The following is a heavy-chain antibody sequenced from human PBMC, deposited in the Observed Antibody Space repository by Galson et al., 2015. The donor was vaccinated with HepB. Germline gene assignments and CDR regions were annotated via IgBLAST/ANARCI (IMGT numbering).Heavy chain of an antibody. Sequence: SVKVSCKASGYAFTNYYIHWVRQAPGQGLEWMGIINPSGGSATYPQNFQGRVTMTRDTSTSTVYMELTSLRSEDTALYYCARDLLSSGSYPLDYWGQGTLVTVSS. V-gene: IGHV1-46*01. J-gene: IGHJ4*02. D-gene: IGHD3-10*01. CDR1: GYAFTNYY. CDR2: INPSGGSA. CDR3: ARDLLSSGSYPLDY.